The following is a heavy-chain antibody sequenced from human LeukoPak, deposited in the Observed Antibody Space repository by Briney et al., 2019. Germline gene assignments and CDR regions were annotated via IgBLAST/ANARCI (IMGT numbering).Heavy chain of an antibody. CDR2: ISAYKGNT. D-gene: IGHD3-10*01. J-gene: IGHJ3*01. CDR3: ARDLYYYGSGSYYDVFDV. V-gene: IGHV1-18*01. CDR1: GYTFSTYG. Sequence: ASVKVSCKASGYTFSTYGISWVRQAPGQGLEWMGWISAYKGNTYYAQKLQGRVTMTADTSTSTAYMELRSLRSDDTAIYYCARDLYYYGSGSYYDVFDVWGQGTMVTVSS.